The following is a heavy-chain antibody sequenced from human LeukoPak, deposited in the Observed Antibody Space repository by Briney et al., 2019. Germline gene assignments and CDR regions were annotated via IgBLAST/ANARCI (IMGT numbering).Heavy chain of an antibody. CDR1: GFTFSSYS. V-gene: IGHV3-48*01. CDR3: ARDTAPAAAPPAGGDWFDP. CDR2: ISSSSSTI. D-gene: IGHD6-13*01. Sequence: GGSLRLSCAASGFTFSSYSMNWVRQAPGEGLEWVSYISSSSSTIYYADSVKGRFTISRDNAKNSLYLQMNSLRAEDTAVYYRARDTAPAAAPPAGGDWFDPWGQGTLVSVSS. J-gene: IGHJ5*02.